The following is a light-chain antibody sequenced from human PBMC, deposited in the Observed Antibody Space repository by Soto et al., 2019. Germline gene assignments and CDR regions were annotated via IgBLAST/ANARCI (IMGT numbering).Light chain of an antibody. CDR3: TSYTTSITYV. J-gene: IGLJ1*01. CDR1: SSDVGAYNY. CDR2: DVT. Sequence: QSVLTQPASVSGSPGQSIAISCTGTSSDVGAYNYVFWYQQYPGKAPKLIIYDVTNRPSGVSDRFSGSKSGNTASLTISGLQAEVEADYYCTSYTTSITYVFGTGTKVTVL. V-gene: IGLV2-14*01.